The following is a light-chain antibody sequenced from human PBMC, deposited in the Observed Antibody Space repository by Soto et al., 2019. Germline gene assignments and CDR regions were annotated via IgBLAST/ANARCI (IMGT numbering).Light chain of an antibody. CDR3: QQYNNWPPGT. J-gene: IGKJ1*01. CDR2: GAS. Sequence: IVMTQSPATLSVSPGERATLSCRASQSISSNLAWYQHKPGQPPRLLIYGASNRATGIPARFSGLGSGTEFPLTISSLQSEDFAVYYCQQYNNWPPGTFGQGTQVEIK. V-gene: IGKV3D-15*01. CDR1: QSISSN.